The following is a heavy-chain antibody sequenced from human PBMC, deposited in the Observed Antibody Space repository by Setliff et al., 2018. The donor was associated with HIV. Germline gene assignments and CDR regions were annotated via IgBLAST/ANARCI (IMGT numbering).Heavy chain of an antibody. CDR1: GDSISSGSYF. Sequence: SETLSLTCTVSGDSISSGSYFWIWIRQPAGKGLEWIGHISTTGSTNYNPSLKSRVIMSVDTSRNQFSLKLSSVTAADPAVYYCARQGLVLVPASIDWRLPPSPIDYWGQGALVTAPQ. J-gene: IGHJ4*02. V-gene: IGHV4-61*09. CDR3: ARQGLVLVPASIDWRLPPSPIDY. D-gene: IGHD2-2*01. CDR2: ISTTGST.